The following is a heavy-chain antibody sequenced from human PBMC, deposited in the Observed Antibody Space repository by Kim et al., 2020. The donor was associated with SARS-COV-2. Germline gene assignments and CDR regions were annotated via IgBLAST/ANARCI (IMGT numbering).Heavy chain of an antibody. Sequence: NDAQKFQGRVTITADESTSTAYMELGSLGSEDTAVYYCARNYGGKDAFDIWGQGTMVTVSS. D-gene: IGHD4-17*01. V-gene: IGHV1-69*01. CDR3: ARNYGGKDAFDI. J-gene: IGHJ3*02.